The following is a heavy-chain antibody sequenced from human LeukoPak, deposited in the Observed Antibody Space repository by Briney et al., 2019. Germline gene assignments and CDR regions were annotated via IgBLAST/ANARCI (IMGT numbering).Heavy chain of an antibody. CDR1: GFTFTSYG. CDR3: ANLATVTTRGVFDI. D-gene: IGHD4-17*01. J-gene: IGHJ3*02. V-gene: IGHV3-23*01. Sequence: GGSLRLSCAASGFTFTSYGMSWVRQAPGKGLEWVSGISGSGGSTYYADSVKGRFTISRDNSKNALYLQMNSLRAEDTAVYYCANLATVTTRGVFDIWGQGTMVTISS. CDR2: ISGSGGST.